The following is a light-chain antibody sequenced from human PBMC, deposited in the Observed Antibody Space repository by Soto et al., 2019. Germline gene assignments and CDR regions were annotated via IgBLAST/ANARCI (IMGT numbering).Light chain of an antibody. CDR3: CSYAGNSGV. J-gene: IGLJ3*02. CDR2: EVS. Sequence: QSALTQPASVSGSPGQWIIISCTGTSSDVGSYNFVSWYQQHPGKAPKLMIYEVSKRPSGVSNRFSGSKSGNTASLTISGLQPEDEADYYCCSYAGNSGVFGGGTKVTVL. V-gene: IGLV2-23*02. CDR1: SSDVGSYNF.